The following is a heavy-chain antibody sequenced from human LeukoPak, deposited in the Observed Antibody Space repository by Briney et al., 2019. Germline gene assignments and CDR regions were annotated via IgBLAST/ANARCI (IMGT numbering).Heavy chain of an antibody. Sequence: GGSLRLSCAASGFTFSSYSMNWVRQAPGKGLEWVSSISSSSSYIYYADSVKGRFTISRDNAKNSLYLQMNSLRVEDTAVYYCARAEGSGSSFDYWGQGTLVTVSS. J-gene: IGHJ4*02. CDR2: ISSSSSYI. CDR1: GFTFSSYS. CDR3: ARAEGSGSSFDY. V-gene: IGHV3-21*01. D-gene: IGHD3-10*01.